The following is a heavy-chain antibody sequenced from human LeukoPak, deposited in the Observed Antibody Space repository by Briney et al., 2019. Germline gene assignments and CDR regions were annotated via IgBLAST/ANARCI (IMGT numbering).Heavy chain of an antibody. J-gene: IGHJ4*02. CDR1: GFTFSSYA. V-gene: IGHV3-7*01. CDR3: ARGRSPVVY. D-gene: IGHD2-15*01. CDR2: INQDGSEK. Sequence: GGSLRLSCAASGFTFSSYAMSWVRQAPGKGLEWVANINQDGSEKYYVDSVKGRFTISRDNAKNSLYLQMNSLRAEDTAVYYCARGRSPVVYWGQGTLVTVSS.